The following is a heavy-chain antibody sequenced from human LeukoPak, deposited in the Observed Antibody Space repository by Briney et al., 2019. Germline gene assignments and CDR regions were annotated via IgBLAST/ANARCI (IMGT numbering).Heavy chain of an antibody. V-gene: IGHV3-74*01. D-gene: IGHD3-10*01. J-gene: IGHJ5*02. CDR3: ARVVVPVVRGVIMDWFDP. CDR2: IDNDGSAT. Sequence: GGSLRLSCAASGFTFSTYSMHWVRQAPGKGLVWVSHIDNDGSATSYADSVKGRFTVSRDNAKNTLYLQMNSLRAEDTAVYYCARVVVPVVRGVIMDWFDPWGQGALVTVSS. CDR1: GFTFSTYS.